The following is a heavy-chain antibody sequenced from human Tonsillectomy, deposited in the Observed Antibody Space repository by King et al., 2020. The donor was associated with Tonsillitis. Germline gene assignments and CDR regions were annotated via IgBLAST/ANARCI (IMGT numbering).Heavy chain of an antibody. CDR2: ISTSGST. CDR1: GGSISSGDYY. J-gene: IGHJ5*02. CDR3: AREGENYDSWTGPPWFDP. Sequence: VQLQESGPGLVKPSQTLSLTCTVSGGSISSGDYYWSWIRQPAGKGLEWIGRISTSGSTNYNPSLKSRVTISVDTSKNQFSLKLSSVTAADTAVYYCAREGENYDSWTGPPWFDPWGQGTLVTVSS. D-gene: IGHD3-3*01. V-gene: IGHV4-61*02.